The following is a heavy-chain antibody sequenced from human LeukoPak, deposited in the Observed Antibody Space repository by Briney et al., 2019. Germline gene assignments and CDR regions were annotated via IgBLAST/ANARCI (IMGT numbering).Heavy chain of an antibody. J-gene: IGHJ4*02. V-gene: IGHV1-2*02. CDR3: ARYSYGFGTFDY. Sequence: ASVKVSCKASGYTFTGYYMHWVRQAPGQGLEWMGWINPNSGGTNYAQKFQGRVTMTRDTSISTAYMELSRLRSDDTAVHYCARYSYGFGTFDYWGQGTLVTVSS. CDR2: INPNSGGT. CDR1: GYTFTGYY. D-gene: IGHD5-18*01.